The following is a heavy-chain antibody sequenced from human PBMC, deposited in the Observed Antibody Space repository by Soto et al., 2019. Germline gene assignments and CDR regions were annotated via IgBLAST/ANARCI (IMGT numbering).Heavy chain of an antibody. D-gene: IGHD6-6*01. CDR3: ARLGRYSSSFRDNWFDP. CDR1: GYSFTSYW. CDR2: IYPGDSDT. Sequence: PGESLKISCKGSGYSFTSYWIGWVRQMPGKGLEWMGIIYPGDSDTRYSPSFQGQVTISADKSISTAYLQWSSLKASDTAMYYCARLGRYSSSFRDNWFDPWGQGTLVTVSS. V-gene: IGHV5-51*01. J-gene: IGHJ5*02.